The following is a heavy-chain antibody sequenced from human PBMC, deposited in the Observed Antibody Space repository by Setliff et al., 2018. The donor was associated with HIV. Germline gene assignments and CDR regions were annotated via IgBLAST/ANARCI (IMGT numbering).Heavy chain of an antibody. Sequence: SETLSLTCAVYGGSFSGYYWSWIRQPPGKGLEWIGEIYHSGSTNYNPSLKSRVTISVDTSKNQFSLRLTSVTAADTAVYYCARAPPGIQNDAFDVWGQGTMVTVSS. CDR2: IYHSGST. J-gene: IGHJ3*01. V-gene: IGHV4-34*01. CDR3: ARAPPGIQNDAFDV. CDR1: GGSFSGYY.